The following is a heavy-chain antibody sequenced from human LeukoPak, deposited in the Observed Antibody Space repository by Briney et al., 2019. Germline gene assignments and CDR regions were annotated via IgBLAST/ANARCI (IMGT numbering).Heavy chain of an antibody. CDR1: GFTLSSYG. D-gene: IGHD2-8*01. CDR2: IWHDGNNK. J-gene: IGHJ4*02. Sequence: GGSLRLSCAASGFTLSSYGMHWVRQAPGKGLEWAAVIWHDGNNKYYADSVKGRFTISRDNSKNTLYLQMNSLRAEDTAVYYCARGPGSSVYASAIDHWGQGTLVTVSS. CDR3: ARGPGSSVYASAIDH. V-gene: IGHV3-33*01.